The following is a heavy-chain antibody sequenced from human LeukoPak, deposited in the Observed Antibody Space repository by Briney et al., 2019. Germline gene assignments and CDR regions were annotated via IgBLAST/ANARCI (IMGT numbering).Heavy chain of an antibody. CDR2: IRYDGSNK. J-gene: IGHJ6*03. CDR1: GFTFSSYG. Sequence: GGSLRLSCAASGFTFSSYGMHWVRQAPGKGLEWVAVIRYDGSNKYYADSVKGRFTISRDNSKNTLYLQMNSLRAEDTAVYYCAKGTDCSSTSCFTYYYYYMDVWGKGTTVTVSS. V-gene: IGHV3-30*02. CDR3: AKGTDCSSTSCFTYYYYYMDV. D-gene: IGHD2-2*01.